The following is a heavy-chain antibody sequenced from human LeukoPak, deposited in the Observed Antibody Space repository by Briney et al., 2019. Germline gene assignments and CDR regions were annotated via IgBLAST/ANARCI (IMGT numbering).Heavy chain of an antibody. Sequence: PGGSLRLSCAASGFTFSGYWMSWLRQAPGKGLEWLANIKQDGGEKYYVDSVKGRFTISRDNAKNSLCLQMNSLRAEDTAVYYCARDRGFGQADVWGKGTTVTVSS. CDR3: ARDRGFGQADV. J-gene: IGHJ6*04. D-gene: IGHD3-10*01. V-gene: IGHV3-7*01. CDR2: IKQDGGEK. CDR1: GFTFSGYW.